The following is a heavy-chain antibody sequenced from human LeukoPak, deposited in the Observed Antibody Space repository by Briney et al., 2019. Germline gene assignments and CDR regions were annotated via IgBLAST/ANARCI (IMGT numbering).Heavy chain of an antibody. Sequence: ASVKVSCKASGYTFTKYGISWVRQAPGQGLEWMGWISAYNGNTNYAQKLQGRVTMTTDTSMSTAFMELRSLRSDDTAVYYCAREPLVVGATVDYRGQGTLVTVSS. CDR3: AREPLVVGATVDY. CDR1: GYTFTKYG. CDR2: ISAYNGNT. J-gene: IGHJ4*02. D-gene: IGHD1-26*01. V-gene: IGHV1-18*01.